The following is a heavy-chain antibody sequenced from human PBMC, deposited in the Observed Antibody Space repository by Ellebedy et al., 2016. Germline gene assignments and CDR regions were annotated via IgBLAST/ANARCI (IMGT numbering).Heavy chain of an antibody. CDR2: IYYSGST. CDR3: ARCDIVASKPLDY. D-gene: IGHD5-12*01. V-gene: IGHV4-39*07. Sequence: SETLSLTCTVSGGSISSSSYYWGWIRQPPGKGLEWIGTIYYSGSTNYNPSLKSRVTISIDTSKNQFSLNLSSVTAADTAVYYCARCDIVASKPLDYWGQGTLVTVSS. CDR1: GGSISSSSYY. J-gene: IGHJ4*02.